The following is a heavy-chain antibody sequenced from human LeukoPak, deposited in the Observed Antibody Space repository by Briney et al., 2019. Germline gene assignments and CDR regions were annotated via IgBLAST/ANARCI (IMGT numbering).Heavy chain of an antibody. J-gene: IGHJ4*02. CDR1: GGSISSYY. Sequence: PSETLSLTCTVSGGSISSYYWSWIRQPPGKGLEWIGSIFHSGSTYYNPSLKSRVTISVDTSKNQFSLKLSSVTAADTAVYYCARQLVGARALDYWGQGTLVTVSS. V-gene: IGHV4-59*08. D-gene: IGHD1-26*01. CDR3: ARQLVGARALDY. CDR2: IFHSGST.